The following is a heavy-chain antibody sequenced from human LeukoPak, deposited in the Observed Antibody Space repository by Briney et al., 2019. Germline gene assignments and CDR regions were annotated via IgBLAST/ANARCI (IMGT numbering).Heavy chain of an antibody. CDR1: GGPFGVYY. Sequence: PSETLPLTCAVYGGPFGVYYWSWVRQPPGKGLEWIGEINHSGSTNYNPSLKSRVTISVDTSKNHFSLKLSSVTAADTAVYYCAGPGAGDLDYWAKEPWSPSRQ. V-gene: IGHV4-34*01. D-gene: IGHD3-10*01. CDR2: INHSGST. J-gene: IGHJ4*01. CDR3: AGPGAGDLDY.